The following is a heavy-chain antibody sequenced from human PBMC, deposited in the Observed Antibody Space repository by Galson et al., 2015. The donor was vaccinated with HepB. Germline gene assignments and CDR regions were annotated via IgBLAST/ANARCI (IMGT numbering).Heavy chain of an antibody. CDR1: GFTFSSYG. Sequence: SLRLSCAASGFTFSSYGMHWVRQAPGKGLEWVAVISYDGSNKYYADSVKGRFMISRDDSKNSLYLQMNSLKTEDTAVYYCARISTSSYWHYMDVWGKGTTVTVSS. J-gene: IGHJ6*03. V-gene: IGHV3-30*03. CDR3: ARISTSSYWHYMDV. CDR2: ISYDGSNK. D-gene: IGHD2/OR15-2a*01.